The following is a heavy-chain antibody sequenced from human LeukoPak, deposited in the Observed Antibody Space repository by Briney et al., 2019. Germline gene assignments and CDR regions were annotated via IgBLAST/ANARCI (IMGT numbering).Heavy chain of an antibody. CDR1: GGSFSGYY. CDR2: INHSGST. D-gene: IGHD5-18*01. V-gene: IGHV4-34*01. J-gene: IGHJ4*02. Sequence: NPSETLSLTCAVYGGSFSGYYWSWIRQPPGKGLEWIGEINHSGSTNYNPSLKSRVTISVDTSKNQFSLKLSSVAAADTAVYYCAREPYSYGFDYWGQGTLVTVSS. CDR3: AREPYSYGFDY.